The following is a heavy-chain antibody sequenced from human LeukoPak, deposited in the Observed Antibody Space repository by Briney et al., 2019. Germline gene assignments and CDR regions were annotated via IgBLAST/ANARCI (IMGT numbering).Heavy chain of an antibody. CDR2: IKSNVNGGTI. Sequence: PRGSLRLSCVGSRFTFSNAWMSWVRQAPGKGLEWVGRIKSNVNGGTIDYAPPVKGRFIISRDDSKDTLYLHMSSLKIEDTAVYYCTTWDYVDYWGQGTVVTVSS. V-gene: IGHV3-15*01. CDR3: TTWDYVDY. CDR1: RFTFSNAW. J-gene: IGHJ4*02. D-gene: IGHD1-26*01.